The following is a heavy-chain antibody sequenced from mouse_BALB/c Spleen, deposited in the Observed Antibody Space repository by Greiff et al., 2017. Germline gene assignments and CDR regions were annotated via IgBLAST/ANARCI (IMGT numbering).Heavy chain of an antibody. CDR2: ISDGGSYT. CDR1: GFTFSDYY. J-gene: IGHJ3*01. Sequence: EVQGVESGGGLVKPGGSLKLSCAASGFTFSDYYMYWVRQTPEKRLEWVATISDGGSYTYYPDSVKGRFTISRDNAKNNLYLQMSSLKSEDTAMYYCARDYDYGSSLFAYWGQGTLVTVSA. V-gene: IGHV5-4*02. CDR3: ARDYDYGSSLFAY. D-gene: IGHD1-1*01.